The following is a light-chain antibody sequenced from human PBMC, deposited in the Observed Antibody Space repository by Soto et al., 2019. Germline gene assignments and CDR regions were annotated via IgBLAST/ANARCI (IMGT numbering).Light chain of an antibody. CDR2: NNN. J-gene: IGLJ3*02. CDR1: SSNIGISA. CDR3: AAWDDSLKAWV. Sequence: QSVLTQPPSASGTPGQRVTISCSGSSSNIGISAVNWYQHLPGTAPKVLIYNNNQRPSGVPDRFSGSKSGTSASLAISGLRSEDEADYLCAAWDDSLKAWVFGGGTKLTVL. V-gene: IGLV1-44*01.